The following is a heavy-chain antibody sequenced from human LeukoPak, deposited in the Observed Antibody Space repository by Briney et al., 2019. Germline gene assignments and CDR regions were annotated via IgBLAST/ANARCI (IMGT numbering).Heavy chain of an antibody. CDR3: ARAVTYFYGSVTYDWFAP. CDR1: GFTFSSYW. CDR2: IKSDGST. D-gene: IGHD3-10*01. Sequence: GGSLRLSCAASGFTFSSYWMHWVRQIPGKGLVWVSRIKSDGSTIYADSVKGRFTISRDNAKNTVYLQMNSLRAEDTAIYYCARAVTYFYGSVTYDWFAPWGQGTLVTVSS. J-gene: IGHJ5*02. V-gene: IGHV3-74*01.